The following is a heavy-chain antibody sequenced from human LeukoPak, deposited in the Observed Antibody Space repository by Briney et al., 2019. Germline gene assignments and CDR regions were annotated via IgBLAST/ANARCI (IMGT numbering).Heavy chain of an antibody. Sequence: SVKVSCKASGGTFSSYAISWVRQAPGQGLEWMGGIIPIFGTANYAQKFQGRVTITADESTSTAYMELSSLRSEDTAVYYCARAQIPLFGVVIHGNYYYGMDVWGQGTTVTVSS. CDR1: GGTFSSYA. CDR3: ARAQIPLFGVVIHGNYYYGMDV. D-gene: IGHD3-3*01. J-gene: IGHJ6*02. CDR2: IIPIFGTA. V-gene: IGHV1-69*13.